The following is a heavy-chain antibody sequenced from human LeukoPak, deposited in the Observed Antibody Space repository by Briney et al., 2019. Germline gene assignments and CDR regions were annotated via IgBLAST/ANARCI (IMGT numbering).Heavy chain of an antibody. CDR1: GFTFSSYW. CDR3: ARRRDIVVVPAAPDYYYYGMDA. Sequence: GGSLRLSCTASGFTFSSYWMHWVRQAPGKGLVWVSRINSDGSSTSYADSVKGRFTISRDNAKNTLYLQMNSLRAEDTAVYYCARRRDIVVVPAAPDYYYYGMDAWGQGTTVTVSS. V-gene: IGHV3-74*01. D-gene: IGHD2-2*01. CDR2: INSDGSST. J-gene: IGHJ6*02.